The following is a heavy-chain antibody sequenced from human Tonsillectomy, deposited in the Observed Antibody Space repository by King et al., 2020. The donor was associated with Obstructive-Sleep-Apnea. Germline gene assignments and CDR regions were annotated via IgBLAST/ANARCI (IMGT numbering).Heavy chain of an antibody. V-gene: IGHV3-73*01. CDR3: TRLGDTDLVTQMDY. D-gene: IGHD5-18*01. CDR2: IRSKDNSYVT. J-gene: IGHJ4*02. Sequence: VQLVESGGGLVQPGGSLKLSCAASGFTFSGSAMHWVRQASGKGLEWVGRIRSKDNSYVTAYAASVKGRFTISRDDSKNTAYLQMNRLKTEDTAVYYCTRLGDTDLVTQMDYWGQGTLVTVSS. CDR1: GFTFSGSA.